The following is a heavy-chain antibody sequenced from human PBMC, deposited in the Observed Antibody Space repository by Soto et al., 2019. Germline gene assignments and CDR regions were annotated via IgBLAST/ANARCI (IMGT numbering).Heavy chain of an antibody. CDR1: GDSINRGAYY. CDR2: ISNSGYT. CDR3: ATQGFGVLHGLVDV. D-gene: IGHD3-10*01. V-gene: IGHV4-61*08. Sequence: SETLSLTCTVSGDSINRGAYYWTWIRQHPGKGLEWIGYISNSGYTSYNPSLKSRVIISVDTSKNQFSLNLASVTAADTAVYYCATQGFGVLHGLVDVWGQGTTVTVSS. J-gene: IGHJ6*02.